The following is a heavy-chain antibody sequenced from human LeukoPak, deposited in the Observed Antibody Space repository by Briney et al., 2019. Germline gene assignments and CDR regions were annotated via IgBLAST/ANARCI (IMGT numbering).Heavy chain of an antibody. CDR3: ARARSYAVNQGGWLDP. V-gene: IGHV3-30*01. Sequence: PGRSLRLSCVASGFTFSNFAIHWVRQGPGKGLEWVAVTSDDGRKKYYADSVKGRFTISRDNSKNTLYLQMNSLRTDDTAIYYCARARSYAVNQGGWLDPWGQGTLVSVSS. J-gene: IGHJ5*02. CDR2: TSDDGRKK. CDR1: GFTFSNFA. D-gene: IGHD2-2*01.